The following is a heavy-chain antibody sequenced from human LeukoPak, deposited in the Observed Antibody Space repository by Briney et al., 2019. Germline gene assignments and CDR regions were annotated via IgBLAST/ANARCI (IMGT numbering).Heavy chain of an antibody. V-gene: IGHV3-30-3*01. CDR3: ARDRGVVLWSGAFDI. CDR1: GFTFSSYA. CDR2: ISYDGSNK. Sequence: SGGSLRLSCAASGFTFSSYAMHWVRQAPGKGLEWVAVISYDGSNKYYADSVKGRFTISRDNSKNTLYLQMNSLRAEDTAVYYCARDRGVVLWSGAFDIWGQGTMVTVSS. J-gene: IGHJ3*02. D-gene: IGHD3-10*02.